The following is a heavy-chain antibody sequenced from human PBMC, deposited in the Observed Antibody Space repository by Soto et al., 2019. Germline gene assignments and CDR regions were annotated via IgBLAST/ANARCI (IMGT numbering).Heavy chain of an antibody. V-gene: IGHV1-3*01. Sequence: ASVKVSCKASGYTFTSYDINWVRQATGQGLEWMGWINAGNGNTKYSQKFQGRVTITRDTSASTAYMELSSLRSEDTAVYYCARDGCGGDCYSNYYGMDVWGQGTTVTVSS. J-gene: IGHJ6*02. CDR3: ARDGCGGDCYSNYYGMDV. D-gene: IGHD2-21*02. CDR1: GYTFTSYD. CDR2: INAGNGNT.